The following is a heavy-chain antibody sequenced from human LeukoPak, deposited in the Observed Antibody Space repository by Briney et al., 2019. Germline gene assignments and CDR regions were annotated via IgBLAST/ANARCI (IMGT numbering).Heavy chain of an antibody. J-gene: IGHJ1*01. CDR3: ASFTLTDD. D-gene: IGHD2-8*02. CDR1: GFRFSSYW. CDR2: INQETSET. V-gene: IGHV3-7*01. Sequence: PGGSLRLSCAASGFRFSSYWMSSVRQAPGKGPEWVANINQETSETYYVDSVRGRFTISRDNAETSLYLQMDSLRADDTSVYYCASFTLTDDWGEGSLVTVSS.